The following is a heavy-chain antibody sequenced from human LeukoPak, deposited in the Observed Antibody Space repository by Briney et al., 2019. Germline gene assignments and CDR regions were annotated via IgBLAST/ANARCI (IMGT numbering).Heavy chain of an antibody. Sequence: PGGSLRLSCAVSGFTFSSYSMNWVRQAPGKGLEWVSYISSSSSTIYYADSVKGRFTISRDNAKNSLYLQMNSLRAEDTAVYYCARDWMGSDAFDIWGQGTMVTVSS. CDR1: GFTFSSYS. CDR3: ARDWMGSDAFDI. CDR2: ISSSSSTI. D-gene: IGHD1-26*01. J-gene: IGHJ3*02. V-gene: IGHV3-48*01.